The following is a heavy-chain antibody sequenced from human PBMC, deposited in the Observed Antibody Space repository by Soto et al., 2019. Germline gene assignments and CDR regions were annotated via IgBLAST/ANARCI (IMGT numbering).Heavy chain of an antibody. CDR3: ARSRHGSGSYTHFYYGLDV. D-gene: IGHD3-10*01. J-gene: IGHJ6*02. Sequence: QVQLVEPGGAVVQPGRSLRLSCEASGFTFISYAMHWVRQAPGKGLEWVAVISFDGSTEYYADSVKGRFTISRDNSKNTVYLQMNSLRSEDTAVYYCARSRHGSGSYTHFYYGLDVWGQGTTVTVSS. V-gene: IGHV3-30-3*01. CDR1: GFTFISYA. CDR2: ISFDGSTE.